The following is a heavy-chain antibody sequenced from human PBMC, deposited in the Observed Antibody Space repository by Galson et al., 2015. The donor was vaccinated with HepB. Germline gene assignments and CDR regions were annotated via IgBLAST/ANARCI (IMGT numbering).Heavy chain of an antibody. CDR2: IRSKAYGGTT. CDR1: GLTITNAW. CDR3: TREGDITGTTYRVSMPYYFDY. J-gene: IGHJ4*02. D-gene: IGHD1-7*01. V-gene: IGHV3-49*04. Sequence: SLRLSCAASGLTITNAWMHWVRQAPGKGLEWVGFIRSKAYGGTTEYAASVKGRFTISRDDSKSIAYLQMNSLKTEDTAVYYCTREGDITGTTYRVSMPYYFDYWGQGTLVTVSS.